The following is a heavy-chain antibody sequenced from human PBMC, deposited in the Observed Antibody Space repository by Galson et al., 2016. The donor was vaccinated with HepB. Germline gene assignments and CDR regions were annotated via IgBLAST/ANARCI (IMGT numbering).Heavy chain of an antibody. D-gene: IGHD4-23*01. V-gene: IGHV3-53*01. CDR1: GLSVSNNY. Sequence: SLRLSCAASGLSVSNNYMSWVRQAPGRGLEGVSVMYIGGNTYYAESVKGRFTMSSDNSKNTVDLQMNNLRAEDTAVYYCARDLPVETAGGFDIWGQGTMVTVSS. J-gene: IGHJ3*02. CDR2: MYIGGNT. CDR3: ARDLPVETAGGFDI.